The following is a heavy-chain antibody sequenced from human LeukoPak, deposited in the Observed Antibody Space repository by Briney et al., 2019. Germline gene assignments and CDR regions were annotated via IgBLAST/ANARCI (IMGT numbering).Heavy chain of an antibody. J-gene: IGHJ4*02. V-gene: IGHV3-74*01. CDR2: ITTDGSST. CDR1: GFTFSSYT. D-gene: IGHD3-16*02. CDR3: ARLYGDFDY. Sequence: GGSLRLSCAASGFTFSSYTMNWVRQAPGKGLVWVSRITTDGSSTYYADSVKGRFTISRDNAKNTLYLQMNSLRAEDTAVYYCARLYGDFDYWGQGTLVTVSS.